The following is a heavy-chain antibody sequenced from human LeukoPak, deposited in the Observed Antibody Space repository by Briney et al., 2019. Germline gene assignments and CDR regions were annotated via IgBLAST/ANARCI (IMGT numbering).Heavy chain of an antibody. V-gene: IGHV4-59*01. CDR3: AGSITGTRGWFDP. CDR1: GGSISSYY. CDR2: IYYSGST. J-gene: IGHJ5*02. D-gene: IGHD1-20*01. Sequence: SETLSLTCTGSGGSISSYYWSWIPQPPGKGLEWIGYIYYSGSTNYNPSLKSRVTISVDTSKNQFSLKLSSVTAADTAVYYCAGSITGTRGWFDPWGQGTLVTVSS.